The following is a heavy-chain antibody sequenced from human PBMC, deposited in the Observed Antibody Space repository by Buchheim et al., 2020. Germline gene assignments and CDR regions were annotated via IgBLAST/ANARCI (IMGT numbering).Heavy chain of an antibody. D-gene: IGHD2-15*01. V-gene: IGHV3-74*01. CDR3: TRSANFFRGMDV. Sequence: EERLVESGGGLGQPGGSLRLSCAASGFTFSSDWMLWVRRAPGKGVVWVSRINPDGSDTNYAAFVRGRFTISRDNGRNTIYLQMNSLRGEDTAIYYCTRSANFFRGMDVWGQGTT. CDR1: GFTFSSDW. CDR2: INPDGSDT. J-gene: IGHJ6*02.